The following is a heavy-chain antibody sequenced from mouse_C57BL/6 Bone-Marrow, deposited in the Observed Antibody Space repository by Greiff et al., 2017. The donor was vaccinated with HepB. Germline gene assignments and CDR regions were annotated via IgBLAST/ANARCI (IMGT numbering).Heavy chain of an antibody. CDR3: TRDWGSSYNFDY. J-gene: IGHJ2*01. Sequence: EVMLVESGEGLVKPGGSLKLSCAASGFTFSSYAMSWVRQTPEKRLEWVAYISSGGDYIYYADAVKGRFTISRDNARNTLYLQMSSLKSEDTAMYYCTRDWGSSYNFDYWGQGTTLTVSS. D-gene: IGHD1-1*01. CDR2: ISSGGDYI. V-gene: IGHV5-9-1*02. CDR1: GFTFSSYA.